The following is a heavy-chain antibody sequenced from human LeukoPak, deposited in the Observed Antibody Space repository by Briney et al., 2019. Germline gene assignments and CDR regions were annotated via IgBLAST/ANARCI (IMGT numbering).Heavy chain of an antibody. CDR1: GLTVTSNH. J-gene: IGHJ4*02. CDR2: IKSDGTT. CDR3: ARLRRGY. V-gene: IGHV3-53*01. Sequence: GGSLRLPCAASGLTVTSNHMSWVRQAPGKGLEWVSLIKSDGTTEYADSVKGRFTISRDNSKNTLFLQMNSLRVEDTAVYYCARLRRGYWGRGTPVTVSS.